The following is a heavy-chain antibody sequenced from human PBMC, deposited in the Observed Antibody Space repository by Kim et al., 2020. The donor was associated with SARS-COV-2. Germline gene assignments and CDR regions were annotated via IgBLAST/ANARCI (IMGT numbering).Heavy chain of an antibody. CDR3: ARDSRSRLIAARLSY. Sequence: ASVKVSCKASGYTFTGYYMHWVRQAPGQGLEWMGWINPNSGGTNYAQKFQGRVTMTRDTSISTAYMELSRLRSDDTAVYYCARDSRSRLIAARLSYWGQGTLVTVSS. J-gene: IGHJ4*02. CDR1: GYTFTGYY. D-gene: IGHD6-6*01. V-gene: IGHV1-2*02. CDR2: INPNSGGT.